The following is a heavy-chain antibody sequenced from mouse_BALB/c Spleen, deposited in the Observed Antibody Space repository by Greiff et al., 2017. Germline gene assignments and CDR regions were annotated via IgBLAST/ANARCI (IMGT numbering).Heavy chain of an antibody. Sequence: QVQLKQSGAELVRPGSSVKISCKASGYAFSSYWMNWVKQRPGQGLEWIGQIYPGDGDTNYNGKFKGKATLTADKSSSTAYMQLSSLTSEDSAVYFCARLGGTQYYYAMDYWGQGTSVTVSS. CDR3: ARLGGTQYYYAMDY. CDR2: IYPGDGDT. J-gene: IGHJ4*01. D-gene: IGHD2-14*01. V-gene: IGHV1-80*01. CDR1: GYAFSSYW.